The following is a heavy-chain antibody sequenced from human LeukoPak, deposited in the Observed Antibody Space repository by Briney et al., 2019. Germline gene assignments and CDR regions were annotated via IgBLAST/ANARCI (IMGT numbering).Heavy chain of an antibody. D-gene: IGHD4-17*01. Sequence: PGGSLRLSCAASGFTFSSYAMSWVRQAPGKGLEWVSALSGSGGSTYYADSVKGRFTISRDNSKNTLYVQMNSLRAEDTAVYYCAKGGTIGGYGDDEFDYWGQGTQVTVSS. J-gene: IGHJ4*02. V-gene: IGHV3-23*01. CDR3: AKGGTIGGYGDDEFDY. CDR1: GFTFSSYA. CDR2: LSGSGGST.